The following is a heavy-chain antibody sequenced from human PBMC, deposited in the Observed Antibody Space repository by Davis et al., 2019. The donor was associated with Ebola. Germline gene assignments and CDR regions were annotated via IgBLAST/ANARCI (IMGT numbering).Heavy chain of an antibody. Sequence: ASVKVSCKASGYRFTSYYMHWVRQAPGQGLEWMGIINPITGGTSYAQNFQVRVNMTRETSTSTVYMELSSLRSGDTAVYYCAREGGRYYDSSGYVFDIWGQGTMVKVSS. J-gene: IGHJ3*02. CDR1: GYRFTSYY. V-gene: IGHV1-46*01. CDR2: INPITGGT. CDR3: AREGGRYYDSSGYVFDI. D-gene: IGHD3-22*01.